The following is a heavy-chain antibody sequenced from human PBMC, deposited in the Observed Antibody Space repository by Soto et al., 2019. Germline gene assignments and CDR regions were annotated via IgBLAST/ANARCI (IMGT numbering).Heavy chain of an antibody. CDR1: GGSISSGDYY. CDR3: ARGGSRFLEWLLYDY. V-gene: IGHV4-30-4*01. CDR2: IYYSGST. D-gene: IGHD3-3*01. Sequence: SETLSLTCTVSGGSISSGDYYWSWIRQPPGKGLEWIGYIYYSGSTYYNPSLKSRVTISVDTSKNQFSLKLSPVTAADTAVYYCARGGSRFLEWLLYDYWGQGTLVTVSS. J-gene: IGHJ4*02.